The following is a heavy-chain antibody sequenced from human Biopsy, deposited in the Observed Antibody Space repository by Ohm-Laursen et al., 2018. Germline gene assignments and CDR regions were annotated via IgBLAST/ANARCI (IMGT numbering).Heavy chain of an antibody. D-gene: IGHD2-2*01. CDR3: ARVLLPAAAVHYGMDV. CDR2: IKWNSGKI. CDR1: GFNLGDYA. J-gene: IGHJ6*02. V-gene: IGHV3-9*01. Sequence: SLRLSCAASGFNLGDYAMHWVRQVPGKGLEWVSGIKWNSGKIDYADSVKGRFTISRDNAKNSLYLQMNSLRAKDTAVYYCARVLLPAAAVHYGMDVWGQGATVTVSS.